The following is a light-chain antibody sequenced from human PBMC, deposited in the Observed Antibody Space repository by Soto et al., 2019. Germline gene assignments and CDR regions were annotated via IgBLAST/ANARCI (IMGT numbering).Light chain of an antibody. CDR3: GTWGTSLSNWV. CDR1: SSNIGDNY. Sequence: QSVLTQPPSMSAAPGQRVTISCSGTSSNIGDNYVSWYRQLPGTAPELLIYDNYKRPSGIPDRFSGSKSGTSATLGITGLQTGDEADYYCGTWGTSLSNWVFGGGTKLTVL. J-gene: IGLJ3*02. V-gene: IGLV1-51*01. CDR2: DNY.